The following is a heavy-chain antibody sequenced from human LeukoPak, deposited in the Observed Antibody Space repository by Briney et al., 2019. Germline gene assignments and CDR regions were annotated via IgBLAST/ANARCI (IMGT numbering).Heavy chain of an antibody. D-gene: IGHD3-22*01. J-gene: IGHJ2*01. V-gene: IGHV4-61*01. Sequence: SETLSLTCTVSGGSVSSGSYYWNWIRQPPGKGLEWIGYISYSGSTNYNPSLKSRASISVDTSKNQFSLKLSSVTAADTAVYYCAREKYYYDSSGYYYWYFDLWGRGTLVTVSS. CDR2: ISYSGST. CDR1: GGSVSSGSYY. CDR3: AREKYYYDSSGYYYWYFDL.